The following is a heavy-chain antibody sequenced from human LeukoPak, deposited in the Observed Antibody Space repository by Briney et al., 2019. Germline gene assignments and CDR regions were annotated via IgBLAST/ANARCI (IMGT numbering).Heavy chain of an antibody. CDR1: GYSISSGYY. J-gene: IGHJ4*02. CDR3: ARYGIAAAGTGRSNYFDY. V-gene: IGHV4-38-2*02. CDR2: IYHSGST. D-gene: IGHD6-13*01. Sequence: PLGTLSLTCTVSGYSISSGYYCGWIWQPPGKGLGWIGSIYHSGSTYYNPTLKSRVTISVDTSKNQISLKLSSVTAADTAVYYCARYGIAAAGTGRSNYFDYWGQGTLVTVSS.